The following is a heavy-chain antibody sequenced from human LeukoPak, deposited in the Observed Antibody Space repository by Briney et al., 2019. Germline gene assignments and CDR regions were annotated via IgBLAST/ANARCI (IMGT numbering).Heavy chain of an antibody. D-gene: IGHD1-26*01. V-gene: IGHV3-48*04. CDR3: AGRLWEPRDC. J-gene: IGHJ4*02. Sequence: GGSLRLSCAASGFTFSSYSMNWVRQAPGKGLEWVSYISSSSNTIYYADSVKGRFTISRDNAKNSLYLQMNNLRAEDTAVYYCAGRLWEPRDCRGQGTLVTVSS. CDR1: GFTFSSYS. CDR2: ISSSSNTI.